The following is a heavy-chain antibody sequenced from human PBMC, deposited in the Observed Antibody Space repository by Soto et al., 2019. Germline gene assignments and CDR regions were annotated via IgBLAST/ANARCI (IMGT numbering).Heavy chain of an antibody. Sequence: LRLSCAASGFTFSSYAMSWVRQAPGKCLEWVSAISGSGGSTYYADSVKGRFTISRDNSKNTLYLQMNSLRAEDTAVYYCAKKWVALSGYYYDSSGPPPVSSFDYWGQGTLVTVSS. V-gene: IGHV3-23*01. CDR3: AKKWVALSGYYYDSSGPPPVSSFDY. J-gene: IGHJ4*02. CDR1: GFTFSSYA. CDR2: ISGSGGST. D-gene: IGHD3-22*01.